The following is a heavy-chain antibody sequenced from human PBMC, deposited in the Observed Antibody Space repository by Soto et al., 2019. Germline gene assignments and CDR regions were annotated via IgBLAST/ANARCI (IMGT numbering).Heavy chain of an antibody. CDR1: GGSFSSGNYY. CDR2: FYYTGTT. J-gene: IGHJ4*02. Sequence: SETLSLTCTVSGGSFSSGNYYWSWIRQPPGKGLEWIGYFYYTGTTNYNPSLKSRVTISVDASKNQFSLRLSSLTAADTAVYYCARSMHYSDGSNYSPFDYWGQGTLVT. D-gene: IGHD3-22*01. CDR3: ARSMHYSDGSNYSPFDY. V-gene: IGHV4-61*01.